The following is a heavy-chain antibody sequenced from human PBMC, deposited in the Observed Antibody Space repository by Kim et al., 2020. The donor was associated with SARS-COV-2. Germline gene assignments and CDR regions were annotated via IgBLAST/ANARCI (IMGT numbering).Heavy chain of an antibody. CDR3: AKAIHTATRWASGD. Sequence: GGSLRLSCAASRFTFSSYSMNWVRQTPGKGLEWVSSISSGSSYIYYADSVKGRFTISRDNAKNSLYLQMNSLRAEDTAVYYCAKAIHTATRWASGDWGQGTLVTVSS. CDR1: RFTFSSYS. J-gene: IGHJ4*02. V-gene: IGHV3-21*01. D-gene: IGHD3-10*01. CDR2: ISSGSSYI.